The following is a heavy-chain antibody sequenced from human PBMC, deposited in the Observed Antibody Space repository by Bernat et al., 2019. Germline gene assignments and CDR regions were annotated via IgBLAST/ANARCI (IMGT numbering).Heavy chain of an antibody. CDR3: AKDPGYCSGGSCSTVTAEYFQH. Sequence: EVQLVESGGGLVKPGGSLRLSCAASGFTFSNAWMSWVRQAPGRGLEWVSAISGSGGSTYYADSVKGRFTISRDNSKNTLYLQMNSLRAEDTAVYYCAKDPGYCSGGSCSTVTAEYFQHWGQGTLVTVSS. CDR1: GFTFSNAW. CDR2: ISGSGGST. D-gene: IGHD2-15*01. V-gene: IGHV3-23*04. J-gene: IGHJ1*01.